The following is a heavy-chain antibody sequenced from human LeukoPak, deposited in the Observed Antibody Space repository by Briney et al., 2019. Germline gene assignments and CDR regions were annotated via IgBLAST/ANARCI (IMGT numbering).Heavy chain of an antibody. D-gene: IGHD5-24*01. J-gene: IGHJ4*02. Sequence: ASVKVSCKASGYTFTSYYMHWVRQAPGQGLEWMGIINPSGGSTSYAQKFQGRVTMTRDTSTSTVYMELSSPRSEDTAVYYCARDRGRDGYNYRYYFDYWGQGTLVTVSS. V-gene: IGHV1-46*01. CDR1: GYTFTSYY. CDR2: INPSGGST. CDR3: ARDRGRDGYNYRYYFDY.